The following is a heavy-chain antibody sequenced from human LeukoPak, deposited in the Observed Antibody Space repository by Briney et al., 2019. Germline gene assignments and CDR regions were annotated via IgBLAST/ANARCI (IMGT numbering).Heavy chain of an antibody. D-gene: IGHD3-3*01. CDR3: TTDLDYDFWSGYYLRDV. CDR1: GFTFNSYV. CDR2: ISTRGGST. J-gene: IGHJ6*02. Sequence: GGSLRLSCAASGFTFNSYVMSWVRQTPGKGLEWVSYISTRGGSTYYADSVKGRFTISRDNSKNTLNLQMNSLRAEDTAVYYCTTDLDYDFWSGYYLRDVWGQGTTVTVSS. V-gene: IGHV3-23*01.